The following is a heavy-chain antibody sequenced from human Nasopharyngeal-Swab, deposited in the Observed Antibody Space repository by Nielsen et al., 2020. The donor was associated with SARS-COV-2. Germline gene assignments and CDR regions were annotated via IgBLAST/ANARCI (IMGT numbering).Heavy chain of an antibody. J-gene: IGHJ6*02. Sequence: GESLKISCAASGFTFSSYIMNWVRQAPGKGLEWVSSISSSSSYIYYADSVKGRFTISRDNAKNSLYLQMNSLRAEDTAVYYCARGDGMDVWGQGTTVTVSS. CDR2: ISSSSSYI. CDR3: ARGDGMDV. CDR1: GFTFSSYI. V-gene: IGHV3-21*01.